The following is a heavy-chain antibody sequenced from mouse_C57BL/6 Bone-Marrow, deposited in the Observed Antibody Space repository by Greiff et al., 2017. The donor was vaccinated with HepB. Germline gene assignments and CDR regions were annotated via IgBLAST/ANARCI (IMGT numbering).Heavy chain of an antibody. CDR1: GFTFSDYY. CDR3: ARGSAWFAY. Sequence: EVKLVESGGGLVQPGGSLKLSCAASGFTFSDYYMYWVRQTPEKRLEWVAYISNGGGSTYYPDTVKGRFTISRDNAKNTLYLQMSRLKSEDTAMYYCARGSAWFAYWGQGTLVTVSA. CDR2: ISNGGGST. J-gene: IGHJ3*01. V-gene: IGHV5-12*01.